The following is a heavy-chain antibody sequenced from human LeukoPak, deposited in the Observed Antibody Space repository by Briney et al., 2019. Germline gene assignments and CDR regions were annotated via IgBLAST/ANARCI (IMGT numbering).Heavy chain of an antibody. CDR2: IYYSGST. CDR3: ARDSLIGLGAFDI. J-gene: IGHJ3*02. D-gene: IGHD2-21*01. Sequence: SETLSLTCTVSGGSISSSSYYWGWIRQPPGKGLEWIGSIYYSGSTYYNPSLKSRVTISVDTSKNQFSLKLSSVTAADTAVYYCARDSLIGLGAFDIWGQGTMVTVSS. CDR1: GGSISSSSYY. V-gene: IGHV4-39*07.